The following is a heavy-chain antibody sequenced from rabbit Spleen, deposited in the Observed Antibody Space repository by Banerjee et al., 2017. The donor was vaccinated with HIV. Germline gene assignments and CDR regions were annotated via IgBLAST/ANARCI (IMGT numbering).Heavy chain of an antibody. CDR1: GFSFSRGYD. D-gene: IGHD4-2*01. CDR2: LYTGNAKT. V-gene: IGHV1S40*01. CDR3: VRDAGSNAYIDGYFNL. Sequence: QSLEESGGGLVKPGASLTLTCKASGFSFSRGYDMCWVRQAPGKGLEWIGCLYTGNAKTYYASWSKCRLTISRTSSTTVTLRMTSLTVVDTAIYFCVRDAGSNAYIDGYFNLWGQGTLVTVS. J-gene: IGHJ4*01.